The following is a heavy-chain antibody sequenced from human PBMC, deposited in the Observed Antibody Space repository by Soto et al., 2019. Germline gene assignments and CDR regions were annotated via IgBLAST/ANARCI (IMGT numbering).Heavy chain of an antibody. Sequence: QVQLQQWGAGLLKPSETLSLTCAVYGGSFSGYQWSWIRQPPGKGLEWIGEINHSGSTKYTPSLESRVTISVDTSKNQFSLKLNSVTAAVTAVYYCARVDDYWGQGTLVTVSS. CDR2: INHSGST. CDR3: ARVDDY. CDR1: GGSFSGYQ. J-gene: IGHJ4*02. V-gene: IGHV4-34*01.